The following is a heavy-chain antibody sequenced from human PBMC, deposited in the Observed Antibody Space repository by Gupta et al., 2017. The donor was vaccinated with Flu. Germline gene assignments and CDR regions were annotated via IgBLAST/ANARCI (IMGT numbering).Heavy chain of an antibody. D-gene: IGHD2/OR15-2a*01. Sequence: QVQLVEPGGGVAQPGRSLRLSCEASGFTFSSFAMHWVRQGPGKGLEWVAVISNDAYEKESADSVKGRFTTSRDNSRNTLYLQMHSLRLEDTGLYYCAKGMDQYYLSPLDVWGQGALVTVSS. J-gene: IGHJ4*02. CDR3: AKGMDQYYLSPLDV. CDR1: GFTFSSFA. CDR2: ISNDAYEK. V-gene: IGHV3-30*18.